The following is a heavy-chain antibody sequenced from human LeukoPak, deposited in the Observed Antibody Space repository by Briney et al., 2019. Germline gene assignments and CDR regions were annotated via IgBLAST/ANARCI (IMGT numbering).Heavy chain of an antibody. J-gene: IGHJ3*02. V-gene: IGHV3-7*03. CDR3: VREARLGSTGTSSAFDI. Sequence: GGSLRLSCAVSGFPFSKSWMYWVRQAPGKGLEGVANIKSDGSGISYGDSVKGRFIISRDNAMNSLYLQMNSLRPEDTGVYYCVREARLGSTGTSSAFDIWGQGTMVVVSS. CDR1: GFPFSKSW. D-gene: IGHD1-1*01. CDR2: IKSDGSGI.